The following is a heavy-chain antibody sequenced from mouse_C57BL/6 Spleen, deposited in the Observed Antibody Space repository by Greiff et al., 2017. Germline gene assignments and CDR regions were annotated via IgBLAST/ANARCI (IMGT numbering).Heavy chain of an antibody. J-gene: IGHJ2*01. CDR1: GYSITSGYY. Sequence: DVQLQESGPGLVKPSQSLSLTCSVTGYSITSGYYWNWIRQFPGNKLEWMGYISYDGSNNYNPSLKNRISITRDTSKNQFFLKLNSVTTEDTATYYCARGGYYGPYYFDYWGQGTTLTVSS. CDR3: ARGGYYGPYYFDY. D-gene: IGHD1-2*01. V-gene: IGHV3-6*01. CDR2: ISYDGSN.